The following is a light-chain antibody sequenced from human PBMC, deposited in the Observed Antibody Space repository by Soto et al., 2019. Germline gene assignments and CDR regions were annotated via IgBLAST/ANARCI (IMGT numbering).Light chain of an antibody. CDR3: SSHTSGSTRV. V-gene: IGLV2-14*01. J-gene: IGLJ1*01. CDR1: SGDVGGYDY. CDR2: EVT. Sequence: SALTQPASVSGSPGQSIAISCTGTSGDVGGYDYVSWYQQHPDKAPKLMIYEVTKRPSWVSNRFSGSKSGNTASLTISGLQPEDEAHYYCSSHTSGSTRVFGSGTKVPVL.